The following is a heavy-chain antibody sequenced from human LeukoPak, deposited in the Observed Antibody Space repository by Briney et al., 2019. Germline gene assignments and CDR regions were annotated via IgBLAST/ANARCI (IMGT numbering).Heavy chain of an antibody. J-gene: IGHJ5*01. Sequence: KPSETLSLTCVVYGGSFSGFYWNWIRQPPGKGLEWIGEINHSGSTNYNPSLKSRLTISVDTSKNQFSLKLNSVTAADTAVYYCARGGGHCTNGVCPSWFESWGQGMLVTVSS. CDR1: GGSFSGFY. CDR3: ARGGGHCTNGVCPSWFES. CDR2: INHSGST. V-gene: IGHV4-34*01. D-gene: IGHD2-8*01.